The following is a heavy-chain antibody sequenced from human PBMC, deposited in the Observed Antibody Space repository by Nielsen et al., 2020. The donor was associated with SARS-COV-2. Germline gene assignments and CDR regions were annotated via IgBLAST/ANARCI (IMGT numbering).Heavy chain of an antibody. D-gene: IGHD5-24*01. CDR3: ARRDEALASDAFDI. Sequence: SETLSLTCTVSGDSISDYNFYWGWIRQPPGRGLEWIGSIYYSGNTYYNPSLNSRVTISLDTSKNRFSLNLNSVTAADTAVYYCARRDEALASDAFDIWGQGTGVTVSS. J-gene: IGHJ3*02. CDR1: GDSISDYNFY. V-gene: IGHV4-30-4*08. CDR2: IYYSGNT.